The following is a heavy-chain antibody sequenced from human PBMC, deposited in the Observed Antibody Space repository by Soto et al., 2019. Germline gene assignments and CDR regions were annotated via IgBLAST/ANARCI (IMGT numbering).Heavy chain of an antibody. Sequence: QVQLVESGGGVVQPGRSLRLSCAASGFTFSSYGMHWVRQAPGKGLEWVAVISYDGSNKYYADSVKGRFTISRDNSKKTLYLQMNSLRAEDTAVYYCANANYGVFDYWGQGTLVTVSS. V-gene: IGHV3-30*18. D-gene: IGHD4-17*01. CDR2: ISYDGSNK. J-gene: IGHJ4*02. CDR3: ANANYGVFDY. CDR1: GFTFSSYG.